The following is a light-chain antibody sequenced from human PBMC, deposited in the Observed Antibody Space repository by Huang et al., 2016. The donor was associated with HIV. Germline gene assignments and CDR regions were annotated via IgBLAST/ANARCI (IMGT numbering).Light chain of an antibody. CDR3: QQFKNYPLT. J-gene: IGKJ4*01. CDR2: DAS. CDR1: QDITDA. Sequence: AIQLTQSSSFLSASVGDRVTITCRASQDITDALAWYQQKPGKPPKVLIYDASSLENGVPSRFSGSGSGADFTLTISSLQPEDFATYYCQQFKNYPLTFGGGTKV. V-gene: IGKV1D-13*01.